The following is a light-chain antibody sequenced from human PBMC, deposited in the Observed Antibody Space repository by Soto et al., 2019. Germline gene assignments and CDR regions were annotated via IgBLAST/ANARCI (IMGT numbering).Light chain of an antibody. Sequence: EIVLTQSPATLSVSPGERATLSCRAIQSVSSSLAWYQHKPGQAPRLLIYAASTRAAGVPNRFSGSGSGTGFTLTIDSVQSEDLAVYYCQQYNKWPPFTFGQGTKVDIK. V-gene: IGKV3-15*01. J-gene: IGKJ2*01. CDR1: QSVSSS. CDR3: QQYNKWPPFT. CDR2: AAS.